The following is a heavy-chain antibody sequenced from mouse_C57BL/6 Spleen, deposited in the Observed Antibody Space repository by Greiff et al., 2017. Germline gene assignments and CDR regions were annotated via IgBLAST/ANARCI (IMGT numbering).Heavy chain of an antibody. CDR2: IDPENGDT. V-gene: IGHV14-4*01. CDR1: GFNIKDDY. CDR3: QYYYGSRGYYFDY. D-gene: IGHD1-1*01. Sequence: EVQLQESGAELVRPGASVKLSCTASGFNIKDDYMHWVKQRPEQGLEWIGWIDPENGDTEYASKFQGKATITADTSSNTAYLQLSSLTSEDTAVYYCQYYYGSRGYYFDYWGQGTTLTVSS. J-gene: IGHJ2*01.